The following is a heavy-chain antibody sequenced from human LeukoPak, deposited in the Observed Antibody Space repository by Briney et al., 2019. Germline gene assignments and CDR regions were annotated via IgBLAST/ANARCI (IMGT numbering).Heavy chain of an antibody. CDR2: IYYSGST. CDR1: GGSLSSRSYY. Sequence: PSETLSLTRTLSGGSLSSRSYYWGWIRHPPGKGLEWMGSIYYSGSTCYNPSLKSRVTISVDTSKNQFSLKLSSVTAADTAVYYCARHRGYYDSRTGRLDAFDIWGQGTMVTVSS. V-gene: IGHV4-39*01. J-gene: IGHJ3*02. CDR3: ARHRGYYDSRTGRLDAFDI. D-gene: IGHD3-22*01.